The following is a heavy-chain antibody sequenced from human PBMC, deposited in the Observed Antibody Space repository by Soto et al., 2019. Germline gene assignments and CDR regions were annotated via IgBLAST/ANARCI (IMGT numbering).Heavy chain of an antibody. CDR1: AFAFSDHW. CDR2: INSDGSST. J-gene: IGHJ4*02. V-gene: IGHV3-74*01. Sequence: EVQLVKSGGGLVHPGGSLRPSCAASAFAFSDHWMHWVRQAPGEGLVWVSRINSDGSSTNYADSVKGRFTISRDNAKNTLYLQMNSLRAEDTAVYYCATLGGTYLDYWGQGNLVTVSS. CDR3: ATLGGTYLDY. D-gene: IGHD1-26*01.